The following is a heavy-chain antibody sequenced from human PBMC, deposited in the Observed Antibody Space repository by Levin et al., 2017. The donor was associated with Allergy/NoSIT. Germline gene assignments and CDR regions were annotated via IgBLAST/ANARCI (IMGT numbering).Heavy chain of an antibody. D-gene: IGHD6-13*01. CDR3: AKARRIAAAGPYNWFDP. V-gene: IGHV3-30*18. CDR2: ISYDGSNK. Sequence: GESLKISCAASGFTFSSYGMHWVRQAPGKGLEWVAVISYDGSNKYYADSVKGRFTISRDNSKNTLYLQMNSLRAEDTAVYYCAKARRIAAAGPYNWFDPWGQGTLVTVSS. J-gene: IGHJ5*02. CDR1: GFTFSSYG.